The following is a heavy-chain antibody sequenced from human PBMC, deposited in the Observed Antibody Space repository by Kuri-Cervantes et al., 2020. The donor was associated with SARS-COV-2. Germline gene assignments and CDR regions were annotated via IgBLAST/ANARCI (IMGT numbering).Heavy chain of an antibody. D-gene: IGHD4-23*01. CDR1: GFTFSSYG. V-gene: IGHV3-23*01. J-gene: IGHJ5*02. CDR2: VSDDGATT. Sequence: GGSLRLSCAASGFTFSSYGMHWVRQAPGKGLEWVSGVSDDGATTYYADSVKGRFTISRDNSKNTLYLQINSLRAEDTAVYHCAKPTLATRPRWFHAWGQGTLVTVSS. CDR3: AKPTLATRPRWFHA.